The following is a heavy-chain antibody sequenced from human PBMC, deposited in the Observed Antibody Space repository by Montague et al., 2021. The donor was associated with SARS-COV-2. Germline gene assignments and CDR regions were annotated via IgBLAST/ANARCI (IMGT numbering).Heavy chain of an antibody. Sequence: SFSLSWSASGFTFSSYAMSWVRQAPGKGLEWVSVIYSGGSSTYYADSVKGRFTISRDNSKNTLYLQMNSLRAEDTAVYYCAKGSYDFWSGYDRRGYFDYWGQGTLVTVSS. CDR1: GFTFSSYA. CDR3: AKGSYDFWSGYDRRGYFDY. CDR2: IYSGGSST. D-gene: IGHD3-3*01. J-gene: IGHJ4*02. V-gene: IGHV3-23*03.